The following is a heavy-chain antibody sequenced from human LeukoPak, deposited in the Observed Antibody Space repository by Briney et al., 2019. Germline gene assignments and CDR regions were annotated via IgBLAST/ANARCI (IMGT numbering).Heavy chain of an antibody. CDR3: ARVAVPGTSYYFDY. V-gene: IGHV4-34*01. D-gene: IGHD6-19*01. J-gene: IGHJ4*02. CDR2: INHSGRT. CDR1: GGSFSGYY. Sequence: SETLSLTCAVYGGSFSGYYWSWIRQPPGKGLEWIGEINHSGRTNYNPSLKSRVTISVDTSKNQFSLKLSSVTAADTAVFYCARVAVPGTSYYFDYWAREPWSPSPQ.